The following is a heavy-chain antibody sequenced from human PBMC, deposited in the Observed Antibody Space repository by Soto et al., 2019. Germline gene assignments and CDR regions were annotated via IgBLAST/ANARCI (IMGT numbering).Heavy chain of an antibody. J-gene: IGHJ4*02. Sequence: SETLSLTCAVSGGSISSGGYSWSWIRQPPGKGLEWIGYIYHSGSTYYNPSLKSRVTISVEKSKNQFSLKLSSVTAADTAVYFCASWSGLYSHRASNVDYWGQGTLVTVS. CDR2: IYHSGST. CDR3: ASWSGLYSHRASNVDY. D-gene: IGHD3-3*01. V-gene: IGHV4-30-2*02. CDR1: GGSISSGGYS.